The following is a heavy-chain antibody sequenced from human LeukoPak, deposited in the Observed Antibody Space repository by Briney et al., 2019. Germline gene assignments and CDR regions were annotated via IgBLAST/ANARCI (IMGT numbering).Heavy chain of an antibody. V-gene: IGHV3-48*01. CDR1: GFTFSSYS. J-gene: IGHJ4*02. D-gene: IGHD6-13*01. CDR2: ISSSSGTI. CDR3: ARIAAAGTDY. Sequence: GGSLRLSCAASGFTFSSYSMNWVRQAPGKGLEWVSYISSSSGTIYYADSVKGRFTISRDNAKNSLYLQMNSLRAEDTAVYYCARIAAAGTDYWGQGTLVTVSS.